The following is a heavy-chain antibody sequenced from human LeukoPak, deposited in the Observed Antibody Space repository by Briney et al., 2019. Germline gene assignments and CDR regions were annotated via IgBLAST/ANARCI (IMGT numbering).Heavy chain of an antibody. CDR1: GITLSNYG. CDR2: ISDSGGST. CDR3: AKRGVVIRIILVGFHKQAYYFDS. J-gene: IGHJ4*02. V-gene: IGHV3-23*01. Sequence: GGSLRLSCAVSGITLSNYGMSWVRQAPGKGLEWVAGISDSGGSTNYADSVKGRFTISRDNAKNTLYLQMNSLRAEDTAVYFCAKRGVVIRIILVGFHKQAYYFDSWGQGALVTVSS. D-gene: IGHD3-10*01.